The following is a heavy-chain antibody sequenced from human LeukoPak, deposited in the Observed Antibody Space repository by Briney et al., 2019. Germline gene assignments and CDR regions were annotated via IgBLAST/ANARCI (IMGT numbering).Heavy chain of an antibody. Sequence: PSETLSLTCTVSGGSISSHYWSWIRQPPGKGLEWIGCIYYSGSTNYNPSLKSRVTISVDTSKNQFSLKLSSVTAADTAVYYCARESNWFDPWGQGTLVTVSS. J-gene: IGHJ5*02. CDR3: ARESNWFDP. V-gene: IGHV4-59*11. CDR2: IYYSGST. CDR1: GGSISSHY.